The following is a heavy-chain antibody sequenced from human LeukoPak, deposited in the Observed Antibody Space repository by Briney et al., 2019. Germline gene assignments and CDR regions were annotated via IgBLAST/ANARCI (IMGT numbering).Heavy chain of an antibody. CDR1: SGSISTSNYY. Sequence: SETLSLTCTVSSGSISTSNYYWGWVRQPPGKALEWIGNIFYSGSTYYSPSLKSRVTISLDTSRNQFSLKLSSVTAADTAVYYCARQDEAYGSGTISVWFDPWGQGTLVTVSS. D-gene: IGHD3-10*01. V-gene: IGHV4-39*01. CDR2: IFYSGST. J-gene: IGHJ5*02. CDR3: ARQDEAYGSGTISVWFDP.